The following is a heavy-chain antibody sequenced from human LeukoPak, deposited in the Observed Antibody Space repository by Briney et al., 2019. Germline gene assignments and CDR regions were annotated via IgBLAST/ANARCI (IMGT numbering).Heavy chain of an antibody. D-gene: IGHD6-6*01. J-gene: IGHJ6*02. CDR3: ARSDLPDRYSSSSYYYYGMDV. CDR1: GGSISSYY. Sequence: PSDTLSLTCTVSGGSISSYYWSWIRQPPGKGLEWIGYIYYSGSTNYNPSLKSRVTISVDTSKNQFSLKLSSVTAADTAVYYCARSDLPDRYSSSSYYYYGMDVWGQGTTVTVSS. CDR2: IYYSGST. V-gene: IGHV4-59*08.